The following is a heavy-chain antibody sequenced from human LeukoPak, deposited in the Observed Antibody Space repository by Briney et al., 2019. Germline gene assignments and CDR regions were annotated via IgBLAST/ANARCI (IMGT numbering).Heavy chain of an antibody. CDR3: AGGFDSSKMGY. V-gene: IGHV4-31*01. CDR2: IYITGTT. J-gene: IGHJ4*02. CDR1: GVSISSGGHY. Sequence: SETLPLTCTVSGVSISSGGHYWGWIRPHPGKGLEWIVCIYITGTTYYNPSVKRPVIISVDTSETQLSLTLSSVTAAETAVYYCAGGFDSSKMGYWGQGTLVTASS. D-gene: IGHD6-13*01.